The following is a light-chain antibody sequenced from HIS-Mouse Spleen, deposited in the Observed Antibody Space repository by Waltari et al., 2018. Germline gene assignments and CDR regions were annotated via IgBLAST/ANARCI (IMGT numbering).Light chain of an antibody. V-gene: IGLV3-10*01. Sequence: SYDLTHHPPLPLSPGQTARTTASGDALPKKYAYWYQQKSGQAPVLVIYEDSKRPSGIPERFSGSSSGTMATLTISGAQVEDEADYYCYSTDSSGNHRVFGGGTKLTVL. CDR3: YSTDSSGNHRV. J-gene: IGLJ2*01. CDR1: ALPKKY. CDR2: EDS.